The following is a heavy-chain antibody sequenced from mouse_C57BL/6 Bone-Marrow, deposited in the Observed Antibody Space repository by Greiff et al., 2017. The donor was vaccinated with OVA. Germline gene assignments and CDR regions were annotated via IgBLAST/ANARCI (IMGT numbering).Heavy chain of an antibody. CDR3: ARSGLVPGYFDY. V-gene: IGHV1-82*01. CDR1: GYAFSSSW. Sequence: QVQLKQSGPELVKPGASVKISCKASGYAFSSSWMNWVKQRPGKGLEWIGRIYPGDGDTNYNGKFKGKATLTADKSSSTAYMQLSSLTSEDSAVYFCARSGLVPGYFDYWGQGTTLTVSS. J-gene: IGHJ2*01. CDR2: IYPGDGDT. D-gene: IGHD5-1*01.